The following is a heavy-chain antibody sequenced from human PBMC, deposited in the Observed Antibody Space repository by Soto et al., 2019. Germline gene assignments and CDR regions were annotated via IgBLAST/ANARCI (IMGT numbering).Heavy chain of an antibody. J-gene: IGHJ6*02. D-gene: IGHD3-10*01. CDR3: ARYTSMVQALFFYAYYYYGMDV. CDR2: ISYNGGKI. Sequence: QVQVVESGGGVVQPGGSLRLSCAASGFTFSTYGMHWVRQAPGQGLECVAFISYNGGKIYYADSVKGRFTTSRDSSRNTVFLQMNSLRAEDTAVYYCARYTSMVQALFFYAYYYYGMDVWGLGTTVSVSS. CDR1: GFTFSTYG. V-gene: IGHV3-30*03.